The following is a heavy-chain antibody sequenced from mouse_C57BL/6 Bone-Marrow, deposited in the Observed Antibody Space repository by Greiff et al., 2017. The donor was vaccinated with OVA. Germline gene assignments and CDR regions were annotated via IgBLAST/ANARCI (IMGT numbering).Heavy chain of an antibody. CDR3: ARRDGYYVAMDY. J-gene: IGHJ4*01. CDR2: ISSGSSTI. D-gene: IGHD2-3*01. CDR1: GFTFSDYG. V-gene: IGHV5-17*01. Sequence: EVQLKESGGGLVKPGGSLKLSCAASGFTFSDYGMHWVRQAPEKGLEWVAYISSGSSTIYYADTVKGRFTISRDNAKNTLFLQMTSLRSEDTAMYYCARRDGYYVAMDYWGQGTSVTVSS.